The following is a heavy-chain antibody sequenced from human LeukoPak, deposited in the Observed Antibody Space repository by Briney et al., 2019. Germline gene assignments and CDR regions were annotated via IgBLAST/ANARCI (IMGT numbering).Heavy chain of an antibody. J-gene: IGHJ4*02. CDR2: ISGSGGST. CDR3: AKDWEYDSSGYYIY. CDR1: GFTFSSYA. D-gene: IGHD3-22*01. V-gene: IGHV3-23*01. Sequence: PGGSLRLSCAASGFTFSSYAMSWVRQAPGKGLEWVSAISGSGGSTYYADSVKGRYTNSRDNSKNTLYLQMNSLRAEGTAVYYCAKDWEYDSSGYYIYWGQGTLVTVSS.